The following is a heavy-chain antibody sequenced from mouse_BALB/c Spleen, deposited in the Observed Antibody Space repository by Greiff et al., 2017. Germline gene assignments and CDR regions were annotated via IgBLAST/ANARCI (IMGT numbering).Heavy chain of an antibody. D-gene: IGHD2-3*01. J-gene: IGHJ2*01. V-gene: IGHV1-87*01. Sequence: QVQLKQSGAELARPGASVKLSCKASGYTFTSYWMQWVKQRPGQGLEWIGAIYPGDGDTRYTQKFKGKATLTADKSSSTAYMQLSSLASEDSAVYYCARSDYDGYFDYWGQGTTLTVSS. CDR2: IYPGDGDT. CDR3: ARSDYDGYFDY. CDR1: GYTFTSYW.